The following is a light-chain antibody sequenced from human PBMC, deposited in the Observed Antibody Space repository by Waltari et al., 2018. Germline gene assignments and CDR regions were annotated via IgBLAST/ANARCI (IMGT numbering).Light chain of an antibody. CDR2: DVS. V-gene: IGLV2-11*01. Sequence: QSALTQPRSVSGSPGQSVTISCTGTSSDVGGYNYVSWYQQHPGKAPKLMIYDVSKRPSGVPDGFSGSSAGKTASLTISGLQAEDEADYDCCSYAGSYTRVFGGGTKLTVL. CDR1: SSDVGGYNY. J-gene: IGLJ3*02. CDR3: CSYAGSYTRV.